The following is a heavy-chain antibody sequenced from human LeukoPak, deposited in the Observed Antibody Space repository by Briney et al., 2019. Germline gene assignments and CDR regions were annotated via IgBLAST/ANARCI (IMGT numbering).Heavy chain of an antibody. Sequence: GGSLRLSCAASGFTFSSYAMSWVRQAPGKGLEWVSAISGSGGSTYYADSAKGRFTISRDNSKNTLYLQMNSLRAEDTAVYYCAKGSGYYYDSSGYYWGQGTLVTVSS. CDR2: ISGSGGST. CDR3: AKGSGYYYDSSGYY. V-gene: IGHV3-23*01. D-gene: IGHD3-22*01. CDR1: GFTFSSYA. J-gene: IGHJ4*02.